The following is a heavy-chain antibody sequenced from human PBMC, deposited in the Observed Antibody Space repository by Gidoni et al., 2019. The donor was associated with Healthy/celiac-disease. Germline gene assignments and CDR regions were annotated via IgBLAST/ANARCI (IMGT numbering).Heavy chain of an antibody. V-gene: IGHV3-30-3*01. CDR3: ARDQEDTAIVPGSG. CDR2: MTYAGSNK. J-gene: IGHJ4*02. Sequence: QVQLVESGGGVVQPGRSLRLSCAASGFTFSSYAMHWVRQAPGKGLEWVGVMTYAGSNKYYADSVKGRFTLSRDNSNNTLYLQMNSLRAEDTAVYYCARDQEDTAIVPGSGWGQGTLVTVSS. D-gene: IGHD5-18*01. CDR1: GFTFSSYA.